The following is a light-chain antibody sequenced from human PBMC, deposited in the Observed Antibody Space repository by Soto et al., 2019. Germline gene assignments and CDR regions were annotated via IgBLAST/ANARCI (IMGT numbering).Light chain of an antibody. Sequence: QSALTQPASVSGSPGQSITISCTGTSSDVGSYNLVSWYQQHPGKAPTLMIYEVSKRPSGVSNRFSGSKSGNTASLTNSGVQADDESDYYCCSYAGSSTFGVFGGGTKRTVL. V-gene: IGLV2-23*02. CDR3: CSYAGSSTFGV. CDR1: SSDVGSYNL. CDR2: EVS. J-gene: IGLJ3*02.